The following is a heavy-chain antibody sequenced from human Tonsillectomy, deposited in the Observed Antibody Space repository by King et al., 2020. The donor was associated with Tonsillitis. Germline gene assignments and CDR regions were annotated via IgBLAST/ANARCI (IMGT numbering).Heavy chain of an antibody. CDR2: ISGSGGST. V-gene: IGHV3-23*04. J-gene: IGHJ4*02. CDR3: AKATEGLWFGELLFRYYFDY. Sequence: VQLVESGGGLVQPGGSLRLSCAASGFTFSSYAMSWVRQAPGKGLEWVSAISGSGGSTYYADSVKGRFTISRDNSKNTLYLQVNSLRAEAPAVYYCAKATEGLWFGELLFRYYFDYWGQGTLVTVSS. CDR1: GFTFSSYA. D-gene: IGHD3-10*01.